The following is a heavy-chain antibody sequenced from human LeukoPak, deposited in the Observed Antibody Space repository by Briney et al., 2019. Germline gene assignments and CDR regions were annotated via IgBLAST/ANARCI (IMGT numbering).Heavy chain of an antibody. CDR1: GFSLRVFW. V-gene: IGHV3-7*03. Sequence: GGPLRLSCAVSGFSLRVFWTSWVRQAPGEGGEWVANIKEDGSQKFYLDSMKGRFTISRDNAKNSLYLQMNSLRAEDTALHYCARAAKRTFDIWAKGQWSPSLQ. CDR2: IKEDGSQK. D-gene: IGHD6-25*01. CDR3: ARAAKRTFDI. J-gene: IGHJ3*02.